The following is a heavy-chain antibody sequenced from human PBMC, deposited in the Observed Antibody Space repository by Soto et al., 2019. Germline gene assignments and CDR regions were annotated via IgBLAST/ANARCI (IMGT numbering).Heavy chain of an antibody. Sequence: GGSLRLSCAASGFTFSSYAMSWVRQAPGKGLEWVSAMSGSGGSTYYADSVKGRFTISRDNSKNTLYLQMNSLRAEDAAVYYCAKDGSSSWYFDYWGQGTLVTVSS. J-gene: IGHJ4*02. V-gene: IGHV3-23*01. CDR2: MSGSGGST. D-gene: IGHD6-13*01. CDR3: AKDGSSSWYFDY. CDR1: GFTFSSYA.